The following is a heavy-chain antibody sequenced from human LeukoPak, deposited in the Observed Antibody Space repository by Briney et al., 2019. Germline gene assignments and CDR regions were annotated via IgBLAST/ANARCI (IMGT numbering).Heavy chain of an antibody. Sequence: NASETLSLTCAVSGGSISSSNWWSWVRQPPGKGLEWIGEIYHSGSTNYNPSLKSRVTISVDTSKNQFSLKLSSVTAADTAVYYCARENYDSSYFDYWGQGTLVTVSS. V-gene: IGHV4-4*02. CDR2: IYHSGST. CDR1: GGSISSSNW. J-gene: IGHJ4*02. CDR3: ARENYDSSYFDY. D-gene: IGHD3-22*01.